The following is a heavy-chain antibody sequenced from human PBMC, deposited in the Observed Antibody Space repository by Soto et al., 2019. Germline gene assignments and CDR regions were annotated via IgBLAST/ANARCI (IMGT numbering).Heavy chain of an antibody. Sequence: PSETLSLTCAVYGGSFSGYYWSWIRQPPGKGLEWIGEINHSGSTNYNPSLKSRVTISVDTSKNQFSLKLSSVTAADTAVYYCARGYSSGWYPAYYYGMDVWGQGTTVTV. V-gene: IGHV4-34*01. CDR3: ARGYSSGWYPAYYYGMDV. D-gene: IGHD6-19*01. CDR2: INHSGST. CDR1: GGSFSGYY. J-gene: IGHJ6*02.